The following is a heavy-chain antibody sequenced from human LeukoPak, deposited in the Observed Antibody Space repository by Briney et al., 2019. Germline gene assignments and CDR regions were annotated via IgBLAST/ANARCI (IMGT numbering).Heavy chain of an antibody. D-gene: IGHD3-10*01. CDR1: GFTFGSYA. CDR3: ARVRGAYFYYYGMDV. Sequence: GGSLRLSCAASGFTFGSYAMHWVRQAPGKGLEWVAVISYDGSNKYYADSVKGRFTISRDNSKNTLYLQMNSLTAEDTAVYYCARVRGAYFYYYGMDVWGQGTTVTVSS. V-gene: IGHV3-30*04. CDR2: ISYDGSNK. J-gene: IGHJ6*02.